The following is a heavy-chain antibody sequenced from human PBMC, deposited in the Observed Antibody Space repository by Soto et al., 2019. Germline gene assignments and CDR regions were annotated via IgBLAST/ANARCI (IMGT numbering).Heavy chain of an antibody. D-gene: IGHD3-10*01. CDR2: IYSGGNT. J-gene: IGHJ4*02. V-gene: IGHV3-53*02. CDR3: AREIWGATD. Sequence: EVQLVETGGGLIQPGGSLRLSCAASGFTVSSIYMSWVRQAPGKGLEWVSVIYSGGNTYYADSVKGRFTISRDNSKNTVYLQMNSLRAEDTAVYYCAREIWGATDWGQGTLVTVSS. CDR1: GFTVSSIY.